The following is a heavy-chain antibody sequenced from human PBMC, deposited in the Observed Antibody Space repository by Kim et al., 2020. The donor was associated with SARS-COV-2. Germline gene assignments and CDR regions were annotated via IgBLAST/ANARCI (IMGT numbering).Heavy chain of an antibody. V-gene: IGHV4-4*07. J-gene: IGHJ5*02. Sequence: NYNPPLKSRVSMSVDTSKNQFSLNLSSVTAADSAFYYCTRRSYYETWFDPWGQGTLVTVSS. D-gene: IGHD3-22*01. CDR3: TRRSYYETWFDP.